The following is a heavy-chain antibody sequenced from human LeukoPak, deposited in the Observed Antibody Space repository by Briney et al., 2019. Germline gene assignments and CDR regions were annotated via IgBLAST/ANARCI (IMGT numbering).Heavy chain of an antibody. CDR1: GGSISSYY. CDR3: ARVRGYCSGGSCYHGSDYYYYYMDV. J-gene: IGHJ6*03. CDR2: IYTSGST. D-gene: IGHD2-15*01. Sequence: SETLSLTCTVSGGSISSYYWSWIRQPAGKGLEWIGRIYTSGSTNYNPSLKSRVTMSVDTSKNQFSLKLSSVTAADTAVYYCARVRGYCSGGSCYHGSDYYYYYMDVWGKGTTVTISS. V-gene: IGHV4-4*07.